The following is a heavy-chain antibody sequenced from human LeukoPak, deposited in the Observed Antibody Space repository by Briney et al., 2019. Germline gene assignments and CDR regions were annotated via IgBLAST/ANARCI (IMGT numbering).Heavy chain of an antibody. CDR3: ARAISVAGTIMLDY. CDR2: ISSNGGST. V-gene: IGHV3-64*01. J-gene: IGHJ4*02. CDR1: GFTFSSYA. Sequence: GGSLRLSCAASGFTFSSYAMHWARQAPGKGLEYVSAISSNGGSTYYANSVKGRFTISRDNSKNTLYLQMGSLRAEDMAVYYCARAISVAGTIMLDYWGQGTLVTVSS. D-gene: IGHD6-19*01.